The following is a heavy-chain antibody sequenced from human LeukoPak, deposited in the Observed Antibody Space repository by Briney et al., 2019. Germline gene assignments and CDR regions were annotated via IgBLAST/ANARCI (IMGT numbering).Heavy chain of an antibody. J-gene: IGHJ4*02. D-gene: IGHD4-23*01. CDR2: IWYDGSNK. V-gene: IGHV3-33*01. CDR3: ARDHDYGGNSPFDY. Sequence: GGSLRLSCAASGFTFSSYGMHWVRQAPGKGLEWVAVIWYDGSNKYYTDSVKGRFSISRDNSKNTLYLQMNSLRAEDTAVYYCARDHDYGGNSPFDYWGQGTLVTVSS. CDR1: GFTFSSYG.